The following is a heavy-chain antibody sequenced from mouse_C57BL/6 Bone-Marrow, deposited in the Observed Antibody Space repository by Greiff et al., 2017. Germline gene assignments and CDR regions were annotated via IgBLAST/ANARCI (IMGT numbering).Heavy chain of an antibody. CDR1: GYTFTSYW. V-gene: IGHV1-69*01. D-gene: IGHD1-3*01. CDR2: IDPSDSYT. Sequence: QVQLQQPGVELVMPGASVKLSCKASGYTFTSYWMHWVKQRPGQGLEWIGEIDPSDSYTNYNQKFKGKSTLTVDKSSSTAYMQLSSLTSEDSAVYYCAREKSSPLEWYFDVWGTGTTVTVSS. CDR3: AREKSSPLEWYFDV. J-gene: IGHJ1*03.